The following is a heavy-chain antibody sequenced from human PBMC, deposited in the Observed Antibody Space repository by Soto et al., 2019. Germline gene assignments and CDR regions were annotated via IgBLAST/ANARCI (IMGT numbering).Heavy chain of an antibody. V-gene: IGHV4-59*01. CDR2: IYYSGST. J-gene: IGHJ6*02. CDR3: ARTSYYYDSSGYHPYYYYGMDV. CDR1: GGSISNYY. D-gene: IGHD3-22*01. Sequence: SETLSLTCTVSGGSISNYYWSWIRQPPGRGLEWIGHIYYSGSTNYNPSLKSRVTISVDTSKNQFSLKLSSVTAADTAVYYCARTSYYYDSSGYHPYYYYGMDVWGQGTTVTVSS.